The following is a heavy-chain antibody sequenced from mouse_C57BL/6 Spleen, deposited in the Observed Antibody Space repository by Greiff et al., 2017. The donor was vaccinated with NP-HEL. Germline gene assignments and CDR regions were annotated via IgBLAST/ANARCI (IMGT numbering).Heavy chain of an antibody. D-gene: IGHD1-1*01. V-gene: IGHV1-55*01. CDR1: GYTFTSYW. Sequence: QVQLQQPGAELVKPGASVKMSCKASGYTFTSYWITWVKQRPGQGLEWIGDIYPGSGSTNYNEKFKSKATLPVDTSSSTAYMQLSSLTSEDSAVYYCARYRYGSSYEFAYWGQGTLVTVSA. CDR2: IYPGSGST. J-gene: IGHJ3*01. CDR3: ARYRYGSSYEFAY.